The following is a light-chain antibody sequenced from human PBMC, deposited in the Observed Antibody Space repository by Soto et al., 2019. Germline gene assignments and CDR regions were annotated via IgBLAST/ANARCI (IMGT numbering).Light chain of an antibody. Sequence: QSALTQPASVSGSPGQSITISCTGTSSDGGSYNLVSWYQQHPGKAPKLMIYEVSKRPSGVSNRFSGSKSGNTASLTISGLQADDEADYYCCSYAGSSTFYVFGTGTKVTVL. J-gene: IGLJ1*01. CDR2: EVS. CDR3: CSYAGSSTFYV. V-gene: IGLV2-23*02. CDR1: SSDGGSYNL.